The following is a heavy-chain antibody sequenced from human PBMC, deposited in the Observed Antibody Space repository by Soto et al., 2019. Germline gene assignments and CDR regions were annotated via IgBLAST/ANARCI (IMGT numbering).Heavy chain of an antibody. CDR2: ISSTSSTM. Sequence: EVQMVESGGALVQPGGSLRLSCAASGFTFSSYSMNWVRQAPGKGLEWVSYISSTSSTMYYADSVKGRFTISRDNAENSLYLQMSSLRDEDTAVYYCARDFVYSFDYWGQGALVTVSS. CDR1: GFTFSSYS. J-gene: IGHJ4*02. CDR3: ARDFVYSFDY. V-gene: IGHV3-48*02. D-gene: IGHD2-8*01.